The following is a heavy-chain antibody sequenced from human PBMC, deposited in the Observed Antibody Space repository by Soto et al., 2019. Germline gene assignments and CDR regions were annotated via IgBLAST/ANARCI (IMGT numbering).Heavy chain of an antibody. J-gene: IGHJ5*02. Sequence: GGFLRLSCAASGFTFSSFAMSCVRQAPGKGLEWVSGISGVGGNTYYADSVKGRFTISRDNSKNTLHLQMNSLRAEDTAVYYCAKDGWNFPPDPWGQGTLVTVSS. CDR2: ISGVGGNT. V-gene: IGHV3-23*01. CDR3: AKDGWNFPPDP. D-gene: IGHD1-7*01. CDR1: GFTFSSFA.